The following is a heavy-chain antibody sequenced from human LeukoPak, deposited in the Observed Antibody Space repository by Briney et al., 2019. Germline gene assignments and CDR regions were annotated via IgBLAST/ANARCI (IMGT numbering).Heavy chain of an antibody. V-gene: IGHV4-59*01. CDR1: GFTFSSYW. Sequence: GSLRLSCAASGFTFSSYWMSWIRQPPGKGLEWIGYIYYSGSTNYNPSLKSRVTISVDTSKNQFSLKLSSVTAADTAVYYCARDSETAPSIAAVGRWFDPWGQGTLVTVSS. CDR3: ARDSETAPSIAAVGRWFDP. CDR2: IYYSGST. D-gene: IGHD6-13*01. J-gene: IGHJ5*02.